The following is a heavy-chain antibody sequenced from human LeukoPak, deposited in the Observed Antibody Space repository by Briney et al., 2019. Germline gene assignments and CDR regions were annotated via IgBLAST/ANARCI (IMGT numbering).Heavy chain of an antibody. CDR2: IYYSGST. V-gene: IGHV4-39*07. CDR1: GGSISSSSYY. D-gene: IGHD3-22*01. Sequence: SETLSLTCTVSGGSISSSSYYWGWIRQPPGKGLEWIGSIYYSGSTYYNPSLKSRVTISVDTSKNQFSLKLSSVTAADTAVYYCARFITMIVVATTWGQEPWSPSPQ. J-gene: IGHJ5*01. CDR3: ARFITMIVVATT.